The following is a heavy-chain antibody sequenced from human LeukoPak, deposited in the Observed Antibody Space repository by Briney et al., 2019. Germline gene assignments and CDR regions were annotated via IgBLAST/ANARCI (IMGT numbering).Heavy chain of an antibody. CDR1: GHTFTSYD. CDR3: AREGTILYRQKQNWFDP. Sequence: ASVKVSCKASGHTFTSYDINWVRQAPGQRLEWMGWINAGNGNTKYSQKFQGRVTITRDTSASTAYMELSSLRSEDTAVYYCAREGTILYRQKQNWFDPWGQGTLVTVSS. V-gene: IGHV1-3*01. D-gene: IGHD2-8*01. J-gene: IGHJ5*02. CDR2: INAGNGNT.